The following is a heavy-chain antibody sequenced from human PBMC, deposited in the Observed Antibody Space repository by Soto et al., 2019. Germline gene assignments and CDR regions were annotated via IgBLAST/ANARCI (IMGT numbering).Heavy chain of an antibody. CDR2: IYHSGST. D-gene: IGHD2-15*01. J-gene: IGHJ4*02. V-gene: IGHV4-30-2*01. CDR3: ARGQVVAAQH. Sequence: QLQLQESGSGLVKPSQTLSLTCAVYGGSISIGGYSWSWIRQPPGKGLEWIVYIYHSGSTYYNPSLKSRVTVSVDRSKNHLSLRLSSVTAADTAVYYCARGQVVAAQHWGQGTLVTVSS. CDR1: GGSISIGGYS.